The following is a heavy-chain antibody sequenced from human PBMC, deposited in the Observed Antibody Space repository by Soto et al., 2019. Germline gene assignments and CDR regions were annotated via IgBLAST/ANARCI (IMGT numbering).Heavy chain of an antibody. D-gene: IGHD3-22*01. Sequence: PGESLKISCKGSGYSFTSYWIGWVRQMPGKGLEWMGIIYPGDSDTRYSPSFQGQVTISADKSISTAYLQWSRLKASDTAMYYCARQVTVVVTRDAFDIWGQGTMVTVSS. V-gene: IGHV5-51*01. J-gene: IGHJ3*02. CDR1: GYSFTSYW. CDR3: ARQVTVVVTRDAFDI. CDR2: IYPGDSDT.